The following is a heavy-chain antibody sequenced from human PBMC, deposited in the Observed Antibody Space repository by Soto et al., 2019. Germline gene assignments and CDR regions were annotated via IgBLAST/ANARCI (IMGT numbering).Heavy chain of an antibody. CDR3: AIDLDASVSYYTDY. CDR1: GYTFSSIG. CDR2: ISPYKGHT. D-gene: IGHD3-10*01. V-gene: IGHV1-18*01. Sequence: QVQLVQSGAEVKKPGASVKVSCKASGYTFSSIGITWVRQAPGQGLEWMGWISPYKGHTHYAQGLQGRVTMPTDTSTSTAYMELGSLRSDDTAVYYCAIDLDASVSYYTDYWGQGTLVTVSS. J-gene: IGHJ4*02.